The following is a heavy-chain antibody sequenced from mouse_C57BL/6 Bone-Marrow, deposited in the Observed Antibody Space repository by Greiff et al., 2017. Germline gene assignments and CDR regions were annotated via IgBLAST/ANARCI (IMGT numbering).Heavy chain of an antibody. CDR2: ISTLAYSI. CDR1: GFTFSDYG. V-gene: IGHV5-15*01. CDR3: ARQGLWYAMDY. Sequence: DVMLEESGGGLVQPGGSLKLSCAASGFTFSDYGMAWVRQAPRKGLEWVALISTLAYSIYYADTVTGRFTITRENAKNTLYLGRSSLESEDTAMYYCARQGLWYAMDYWGQGTAVTGSS. D-gene: IGHD1-1*02. J-gene: IGHJ4*01.